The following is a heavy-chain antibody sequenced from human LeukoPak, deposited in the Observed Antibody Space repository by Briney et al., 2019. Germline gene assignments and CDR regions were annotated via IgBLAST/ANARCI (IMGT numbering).Heavy chain of an antibody. V-gene: IGHV4-4*07. J-gene: IGHJ5*02. Sequence: PSQTLSLTCTVSGGSIRSYYWIWIRQPAGKGLEWIGRIYISWSTYYNPSLQSRGTISVDTSKDQFSLKLTSVTAADTAVYYCARPPGIAAAWFYPWGQGTLVTVSS. D-gene: IGHD6-25*01. CDR1: GGSIRSYY. CDR3: ARPPGIAAAWFYP. CDR2: IYISWST.